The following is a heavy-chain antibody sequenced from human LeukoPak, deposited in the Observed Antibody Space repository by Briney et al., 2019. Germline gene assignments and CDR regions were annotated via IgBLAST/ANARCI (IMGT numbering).Heavy chain of an antibody. CDR2: IIPIFGTA. J-gene: IGHJ4*02. Sequence: ASVKVSCKASGGTFSSYAISWVRQAPGQGLEWMGGIIPIFGTANYAQKFQGRVTMTRDTSTSTVYMELSSLRSEDTAVYYCARGGSRTELIAAAGNDYWGQGTLVTVSS. CDR1: GGTFSSYA. V-gene: IGHV1-69*05. CDR3: ARGGSRTELIAAAGNDY. D-gene: IGHD6-13*01.